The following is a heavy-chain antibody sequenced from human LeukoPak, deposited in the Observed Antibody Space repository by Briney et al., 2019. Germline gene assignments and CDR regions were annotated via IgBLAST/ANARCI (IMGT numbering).Heavy chain of an antibody. Sequence: GASVKVSCKASGGTFSSYAISWVRQAPGQGLEWMGGIIPIFGTANYAQKFQGRVTITADESTSTAYMELSSLRSEDTAVYYCASGLWDRRDYFDYWGQGTLVTVSS. J-gene: IGHJ4*02. CDR1: GGTFSSYA. CDR3: ASGLWDRRDYFDY. CDR2: IIPIFGTA. V-gene: IGHV1-69*13. D-gene: IGHD3-16*01.